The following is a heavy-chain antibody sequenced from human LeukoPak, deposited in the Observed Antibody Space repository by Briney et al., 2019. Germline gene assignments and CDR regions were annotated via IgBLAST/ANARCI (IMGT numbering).Heavy chain of an antibody. Sequence: PGGSLRLSCAASGFTFSSYWMSWVRQAPGKGLEWVANIKQDGSEKYYVDSVKGRFTISRDNAKNSLYLQMNSLRAEGTAVYYCARCYDFWSGYYRDYWGQGTLVTVSS. D-gene: IGHD3-3*01. CDR1: GFTFSSYW. V-gene: IGHV3-7*01. J-gene: IGHJ4*02. CDR3: ARCYDFWSGYYRDY. CDR2: IKQDGSEK.